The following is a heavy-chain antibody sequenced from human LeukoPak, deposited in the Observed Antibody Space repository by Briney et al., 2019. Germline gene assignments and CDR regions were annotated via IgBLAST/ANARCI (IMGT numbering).Heavy chain of an antibody. CDR2: ISYDGSNK. Sequence: PGGSLRLSCAASGFTFSSYAMHWVRQAPGKGLEWVAVISYDGSNKYYADSVKSRFTISRDNSKNTLYLQMNSLRAEDSAVYYCASLLATVDYWGQGTLVTVSS. V-gene: IGHV3-30*04. CDR1: GFTFSSYA. CDR3: ASLLATVDY. J-gene: IGHJ4*02. D-gene: IGHD5-12*01.